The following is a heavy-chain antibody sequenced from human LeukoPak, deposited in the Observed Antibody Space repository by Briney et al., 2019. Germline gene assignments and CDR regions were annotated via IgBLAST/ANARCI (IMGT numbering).Heavy chain of an antibody. J-gene: IGHJ6*03. D-gene: IGHD4-11*01. CDR2: IIPIFGTP. CDR1: GGTFITYA. CDR3: ARAPSRYSNVERSVGRWFYYYMDV. V-gene: IGHV1-69*13. Sequence: SVKVSCKSSGGTFITYALGWVRQAPGQGLEWMGGIIPIFGTPNYAQTFQDRVTLTADESTNTAYMELNSLRSEDTAVYYCARAPSRYSNVERSVGRWFYYYMDVWGQGTTVTVSS.